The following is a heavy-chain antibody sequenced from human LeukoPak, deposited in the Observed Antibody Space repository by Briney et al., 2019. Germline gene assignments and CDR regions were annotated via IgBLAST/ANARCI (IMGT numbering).Heavy chain of an antibody. Sequence: SETLSLTCAVYGGSFSGYYWSWIRQPPGKGLKWIGEINHSGSTNYNPSLKSRVTISGDTSKHHFSLELRSETAADTAVYYCAISGNYFSRNAFDIWGRGTMVTVSS. V-gene: IGHV4-34*01. CDR2: INHSGST. D-gene: IGHD1-26*01. CDR1: GGSFSGYY. J-gene: IGHJ3*02. CDR3: AISGNYFSRNAFDI.